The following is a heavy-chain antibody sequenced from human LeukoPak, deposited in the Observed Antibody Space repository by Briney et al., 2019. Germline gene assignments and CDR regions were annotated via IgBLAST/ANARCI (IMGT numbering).Heavy chain of an antibody. D-gene: IGHD6-13*01. Sequence: GGSLRLSCAASGFTFDDYGMSWVRQAPGKGLEWVSGISWNSGSIGYADSVKGRFTISRDNAKNSLYLQMNSLRAEDTALYYCAKGAAGTVGFNWFDPWGQGTLVTVSS. CDR3: AKGAAGTVGFNWFDP. CDR1: GFTFDDYG. J-gene: IGHJ5*02. CDR2: ISWNSGSI. V-gene: IGHV3-9*01.